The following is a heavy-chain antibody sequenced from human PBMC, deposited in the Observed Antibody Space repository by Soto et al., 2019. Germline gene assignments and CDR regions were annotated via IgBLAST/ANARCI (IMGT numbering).Heavy chain of an antibody. Sequence: GGSLRFSCAACGFTCIKFWMHWVRQLPGERPKWISRINKDGSTTDYADFVQGRFYMSRDNAKNTLYLQMSSLRVEDTARYFCTRRWGGSSMTYNVWGQGTRVTDS. D-gene: IGHD2-15*01. CDR3: TRRWGGSSMTYNV. J-gene: IGHJ6*02. V-gene: IGHV3-74*01. CDR2: INKDGSTT. CDR1: GFTCIKFW.